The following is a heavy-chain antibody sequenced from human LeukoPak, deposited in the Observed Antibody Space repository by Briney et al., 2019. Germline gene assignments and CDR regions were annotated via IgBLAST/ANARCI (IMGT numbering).Heavy chain of an antibody. CDR1: GFTFSSYG. CDR2: ISYDGSNK. D-gene: IGHD6-13*01. V-gene: IGHV3-30*18. Sequence: GGSLRLSCAASGFTFSSYGMHWVRQAPGKGLEWVAVISYDGSNKYYADSVKGRFTISRDNSKNTLYLQMNSLRAEDTAVYYCAKDGESSWYGYYYGMDVWGQGTTVTV. J-gene: IGHJ6*02. CDR3: AKDGESSWYGYYYGMDV.